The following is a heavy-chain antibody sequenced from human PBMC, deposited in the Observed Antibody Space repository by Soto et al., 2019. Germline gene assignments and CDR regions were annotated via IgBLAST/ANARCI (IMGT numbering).Heavy chain of an antibody. V-gene: IGHV3-66*01. CDR2: IYPGGNT. D-gene: IGHD5-12*01. CDR1: GFIVSRNY. J-gene: IGHJ4*02. CDR3: ATIRSSGGYDCR. Sequence: EVQLVESGGGLVQPGGSLRLSCAASGFIVSRNYMTWVRQAPGEGLEWVSVIYPGGNTYYADSVKDRFTISRDNSKNTVYLQMNSLRAEDTAVYYCATIRSSGGYDCRWGQGTPVTVSS.